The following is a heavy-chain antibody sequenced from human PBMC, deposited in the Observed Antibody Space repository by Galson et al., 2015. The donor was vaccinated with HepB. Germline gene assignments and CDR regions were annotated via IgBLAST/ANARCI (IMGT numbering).Heavy chain of an antibody. J-gene: IGHJ4*02. CDR2: ISYDGSNK. CDR1: GFTFSSYG. D-gene: IGHD2/OR15-2a*01. CDR3: AKNGGGNKGLPIFDY. Sequence: SLRISCAASGFTFSSYGGHWVRQAPGKGLEWVAVISYDGSNKYYADSVKGRFTISRDNSKNTLYLQMNSLRAEDTAVYYCAKNGGGNKGLPIFDYWGQGTLVTVSS. V-gene: IGHV3-30*18.